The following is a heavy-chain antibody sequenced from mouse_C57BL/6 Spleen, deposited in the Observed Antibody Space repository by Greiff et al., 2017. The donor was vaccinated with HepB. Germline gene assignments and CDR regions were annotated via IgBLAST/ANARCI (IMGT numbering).Heavy chain of an antibody. CDR1: GYAFSSSW. CDR2: IYPGDGDT. Sequence: VKLMESGPELVKPGASVKISCKASGYAFSSSWMNWVKQRPGKGLEWIGRIYPGDGDTNYNGKFKGKATLTADKSSSTAYMQLSSLTSEDSAVYFCAREGLLRFLAYWGQGTLVTVSA. D-gene: IGHD1-1*01. CDR3: AREGLLRFLAY. V-gene: IGHV1-82*01. J-gene: IGHJ3*01.